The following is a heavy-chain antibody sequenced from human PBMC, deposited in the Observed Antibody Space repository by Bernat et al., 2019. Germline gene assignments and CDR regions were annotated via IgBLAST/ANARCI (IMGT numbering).Heavy chain of an antibody. J-gene: IGHJ4*02. D-gene: IGHD3-22*01. V-gene: IGHV3-9*01. CDR2: ISWNSGSV. CDR1: GFTFDDYA. CDR3: VKGSDSSGLYFDR. Sequence: EVQLVESGGGLVQPGRSLRLSCAASGFTFDDYAMQWVRQGPGKGLEWVSGISWNSGSVDYADSVKGRFTISRDNAKNSLYLQMNSLRAEDTALYYCVKGSDSSGLYFDRWGQGTLVTVSS.